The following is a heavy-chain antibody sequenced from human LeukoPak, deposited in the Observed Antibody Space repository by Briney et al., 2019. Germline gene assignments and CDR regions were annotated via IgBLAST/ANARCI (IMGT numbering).Heavy chain of an antibody. D-gene: IGHD3-9*01. CDR2: INPRGGST. V-gene: IGHV1-46*01. Sequence: ASVKVSCKASGYTFTSYYMHWVRQAPEQGLEWMGTINPRGGSTSYALKFQGRVTVTRETSTSTVYMELSSLRSEDTAVYYCARDLSRGKLRYFDWLPPDYWGQGTLVTVSS. CDR1: GYTFTSYY. J-gene: IGHJ4*02. CDR3: ARDLSRGKLRYFDWLPPDY.